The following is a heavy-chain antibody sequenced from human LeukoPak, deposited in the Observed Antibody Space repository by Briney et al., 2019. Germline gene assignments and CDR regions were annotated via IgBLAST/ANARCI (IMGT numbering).Heavy chain of an antibody. J-gene: IGHJ5*01. Sequence: KSSETLSLTCTVSGGSISSSRYSWGWIRQPPGKGLEWIGEINHSGSTSDNPSLKSRVTISVDTTKNQFSLKMTSVTAADTAVYYWARVRVVVAAIIFDSWGQGTLVTVSS. CDR1: GGSISSSRYS. CDR3: ARVRVVVAAIIFDS. D-gene: IGHD2-21*02. CDR2: INHSGST. V-gene: IGHV4-39*07.